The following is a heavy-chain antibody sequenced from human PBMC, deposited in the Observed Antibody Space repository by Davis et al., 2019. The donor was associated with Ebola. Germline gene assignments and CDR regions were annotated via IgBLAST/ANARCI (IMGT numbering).Heavy chain of an antibody. V-gene: IGHV1-69*04. D-gene: IGHD2-2*01. CDR3: AREYQLLFNYYYGMDV. CDR2: IIPILGIA. J-gene: IGHJ6*02. Sequence: SVKVSCKASGGTFSSYAISWVRQAPGQGLEWMGRIIPILGIANYAQKFQGRVTITADKSTSTAYMELSSLRSEDTAVYYCAREYQLLFNYYYGMDVWGQGTTVTVSS. CDR1: GGTFSSYA.